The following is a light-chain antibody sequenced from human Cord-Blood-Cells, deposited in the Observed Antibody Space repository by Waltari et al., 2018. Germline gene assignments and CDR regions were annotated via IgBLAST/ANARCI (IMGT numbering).Light chain of an antibody. CDR2: DVS. CDR1: SSDVGGYNY. CDR3: CSYAGSYTWV. J-gene: IGLJ3*02. Sequence: QSALTQPRSVSGSPGQSVTISCTGTSSDVGGYNYVSWYQQHPGKAPNLMIYDVSKRPSGVPDRFSGSTSGNTASLTISGLQAEDEADYYCCSYAGSYTWVFGGGTKLTVL. V-gene: IGLV2-11*01.